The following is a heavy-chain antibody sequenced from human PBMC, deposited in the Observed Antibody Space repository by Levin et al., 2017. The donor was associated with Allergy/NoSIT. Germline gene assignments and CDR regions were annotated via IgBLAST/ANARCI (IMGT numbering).Heavy chain of an antibody. CDR2: IWYDGSNK. D-gene: IGHD3-10*01. Sequence: GESLKISCAASGFTFSSYGMHWVRQAPGKGLEWVAVIWYDGSNKYYADSVKGRFTISRDNSKNTLYLQMNSLRAEDTAVYYCARDYAMVRGVIFYYMDVWGKGTTVTVSS. CDR1: GFTFSSYG. V-gene: IGHV3-33*01. CDR3: ARDYAMVRGVIFYYMDV. J-gene: IGHJ6*03.